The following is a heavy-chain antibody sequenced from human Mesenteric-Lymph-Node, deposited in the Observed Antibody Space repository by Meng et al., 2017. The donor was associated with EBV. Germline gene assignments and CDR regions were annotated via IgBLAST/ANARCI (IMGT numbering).Heavy chain of an antibody. CDR2: IDPNSGAT. J-gene: IGHJ4*02. CDR3: ARAISGSYPDDY. D-gene: IGHD1-26*01. Sequence: VQLVQSGAEVKKPGASVKVSCKASGYTFSDYYIHWVRQAPGQGLEWMGRIDPNSGATNTAQNFQARVIMTRDTSITTVYMELDRLTSADTAVYYCARAISGSYPDDYWGQGTLVTVSS. CDR1: GYTFSDYY. V-gene: IGHV1-2*06.